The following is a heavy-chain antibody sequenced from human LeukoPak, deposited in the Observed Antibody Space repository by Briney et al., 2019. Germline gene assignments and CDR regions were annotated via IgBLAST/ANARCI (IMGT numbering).Heavy chain of an antibody. D-gene: IGHD5-18*01. J-gene: IGHJ4*02. CDR1: GYTFTYRY. Sequence: SVKLSCKASGYTFTYRYLHWVRQAPGQALEWMGWITPSNGNTNYAQKFQDRVTITRDRSMSTAYMELSSLRSEDTAMYYCATQRSGYSYGQQFDYWGQGTLVTVSS. CDR2: ITPSNGNT. CDR3: ATQRSGYSYGQQFDY. V-gene: IGHV1-45*02.